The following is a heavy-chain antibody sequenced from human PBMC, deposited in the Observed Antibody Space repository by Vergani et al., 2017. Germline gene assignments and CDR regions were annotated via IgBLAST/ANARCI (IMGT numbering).Heavy chain of an antibody. D-gene: IGHD1-20*01. V-gene: IGHV3-9*01. CDR2: ISWNSGAV. CDR3: ARGNWYLGYYYMDV. J-gene: IGHJ6*03. CDR1: GITFWKFG. Sequence: EVDLVESGGGLAQPGGSLRLSCEASGITFWKFGMHWVRQGPGKGLEWVSGISWNSGAVDYADSVRGRFTISRDNAKNSLFLEMNSLRFEDTAVYYCARGNWYLGYYYMDVWGKGTTVTVSS.